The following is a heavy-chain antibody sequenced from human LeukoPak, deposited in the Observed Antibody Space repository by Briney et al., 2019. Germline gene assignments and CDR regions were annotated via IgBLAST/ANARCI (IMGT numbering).Heavy chain of an antibody. J-gene: IGHJ6*03. CDR2: IYYSGST. V-gene: IGHV4-59*01. CDR3: ARGDCSGSICYSPMDV. D-gene: IGHD2-21*01. Sequence: SETLSLTCTVSGGSISTYYWTWIRQPPGKGLEWIGYIYYSGSTNYNPSLKSRVTISVDTSKNQFSLKLSSVTAADTAVYYCARGDCSGSICYSPMDVWGTGTTVTVSS. CDR1: GGSISTYY.